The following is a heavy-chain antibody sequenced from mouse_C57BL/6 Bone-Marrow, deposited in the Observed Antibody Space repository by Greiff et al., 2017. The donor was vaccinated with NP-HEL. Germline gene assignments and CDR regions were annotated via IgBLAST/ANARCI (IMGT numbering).Heavy chain of an antibody. Sequence: LQPGAELVMPGASVKLSCKASGYTFTSYWMHWVKQRPGQGLEWIGEIDPSDSYTNYNQKFKGKSTLTVDKSSSTAYMQLSSLTSEDSAVYYCAREGRYWGQGTTLTVSS. J-gene: IGHJ2*01. CDR3: AREGRY. D-gene: IGHD3-3*01. CDR1: GYTFTSYW. V-gene: IGHV1-69*01. CDR2: IDPSDSYT.